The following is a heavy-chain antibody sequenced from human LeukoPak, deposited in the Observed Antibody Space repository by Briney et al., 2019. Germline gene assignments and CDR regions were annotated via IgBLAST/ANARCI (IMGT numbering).Heavy chain of an antibody. CDR1: GFTFSSHG. J-gene: IGHJ4*02. Sequence: GRSLRLSCAASGFTFSSHGMHWVRQAPGKGLEWVAVIWYDGSNKYYADSVKGRFTISRDNAKNTLYLQMNSLRAEDTAVYYCARGYDSSGYTDYWGQGTLVTVSS. CDR3: ARGYDSSGYTDY. CDR2: IWYDGSNK. D-gene: IGHD3-22*01. V-gene: IGHV3-33*01.